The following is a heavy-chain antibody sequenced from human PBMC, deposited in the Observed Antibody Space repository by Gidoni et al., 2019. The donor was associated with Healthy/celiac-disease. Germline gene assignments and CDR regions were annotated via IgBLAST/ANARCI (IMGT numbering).Heavy chain of an antibody. Sequence: EVQLVQSGAEVKKHGESLKISCKGSGYSFTSYWIGWVRQMPGKGLEWMGIIYTGDSDTRYSPSFQGQVTISADKSISTAYLQWSSLKASDTAMYYCARTDCSGGSCSLYYYYGMDVWGQGTTVTVSS. CDR3: ARTDCSGGSCSLYYYYGMDV. CDR2: IYTGDSDT. J-gene: IGHJ6*02. CDR1: GYSFTSYW. V-gene: IGHV5-51*01. D-gene: IGHD2-15*01.